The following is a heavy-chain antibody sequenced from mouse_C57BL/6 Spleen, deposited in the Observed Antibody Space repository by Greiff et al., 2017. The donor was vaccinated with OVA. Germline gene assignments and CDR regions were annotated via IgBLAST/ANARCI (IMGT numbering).Heavy chain of an antibody. J-gene: IGHJ4*01. Sequence: QVQLQQPGAELVKPGASVKLSCKASGYTFTSYWMQWVKQRPGQGLEWIGEIDPSDSYTNYNQKFKGKATLTVDTSSSTAYMQLSSLTSEDSAVYYCARNYYGYHYAMDYWGQGTSVTVSS. V-gene: IGHV1-50*01. D-gene: IGHD2-2*01. CDR2: IDPSDSYT. CDR3: ARNYYGYHYAMDY. CDR1: GYTFTSYW.